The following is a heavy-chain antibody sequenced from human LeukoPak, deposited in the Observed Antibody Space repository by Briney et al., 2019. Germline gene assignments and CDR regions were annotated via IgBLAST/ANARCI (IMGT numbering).Heavy chain of an antibody. J-gene: IGHJ4*02. CDR2: IYPGDSDT. D-gene: IGHD3-3*01. CDR3: ARPHDFWSGYPDY. V-gene: IGHV5-51*01. Sequence: GESLKISCKGSGYSFTSYWIGWVRQMPGKGLEWMGIIYPGDSDTSYSPSFQGQVTISADKSISTAYLQWSSLKASDTAMYYCARPHDFWSGYPDYWGQGTLVTVSS. CDR1: GYSFTSYW.